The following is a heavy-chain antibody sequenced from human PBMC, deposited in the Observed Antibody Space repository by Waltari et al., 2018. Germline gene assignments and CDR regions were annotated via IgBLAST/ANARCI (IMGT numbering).Heavy chain of an antibody. J-gene: IGHJ4*02. D-gene: IGHD3-10*01. CDR1: GFTFSSSW. Sequence: EVQLVESGGGLVQPGGSLRLSCAASGFTFSSSWMHWVRQAPGKGLVWGSRINSDGSGTSYADSVKGRFTISRENAKNTLYLQMNSLRAEDTAVYYCGRREGSVTMVRGIDYWGQGTLVTVSS. CDR3: GRREGSVTMVRGIDY. CDR2: INSDGSGT. V-gene: IGHV3-74*01.